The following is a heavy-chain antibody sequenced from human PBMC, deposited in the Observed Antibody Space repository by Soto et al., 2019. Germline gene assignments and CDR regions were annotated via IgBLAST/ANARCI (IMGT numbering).Heavy chain of an antibody. CDR3: ARGRIAAAGKEWFDP. J-gene: IGHJ5*02. D-gene: IGHD6-13*01. Sequence: ASVKVSCKASGYTFTSYDINWVRQATGQGLERMGWMNPNSGNTGYAQKFQGRVTMTRNTSISTAYMELSSLRSEDTAVYYCARGRIAAAGKEWFDPWGQGTLVTVSS. CDR1: GYTFTSYD. CDR2: MNPNSGNT. V-gene: IGHV1-8*01.